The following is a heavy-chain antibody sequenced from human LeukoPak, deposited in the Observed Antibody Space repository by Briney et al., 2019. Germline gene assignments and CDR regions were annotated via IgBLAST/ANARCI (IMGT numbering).Heavy chain of an antibody. CDR3: ARVNGIAAADF. Sequence: ASVKVSCKASEYTFTNYAIHWVRQAPGQRLEWMGWINAGNGNTKYSQRFQGRVTITRDTSASTAYMELSSVRSEDTAVYYCARVNGIAAADFWGQGTLVAVSS. CDR1: EYTFTNYA. J-gene: IGHJ4*02. CDR2: INAGNGNT. D-gene: IGHD6-13*01. V-gene: IGHV1-3*01.